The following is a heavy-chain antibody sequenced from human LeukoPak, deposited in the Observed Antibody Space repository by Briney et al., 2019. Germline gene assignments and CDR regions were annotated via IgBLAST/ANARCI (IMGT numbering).Heavy chain of an antibody. V-gene: IGHV3-30*02. D-gene: IGHD6-19*01. J-gene: IGHJ4*02. CDR3: ARVKWLGQITPFDY. Sequence: GGSLRLSCAASGFTFSSYSIHWVRQAPGKGLKWVAFIQFDGSNKYYAESVKGRFTISRDNSKNTLYLQMNSLRTEDTAVYYCARVKWLGQITPFDYWGQGTLVTVSS. CDR2: IQFDGSNK. CDR1: GFTFSSYS.